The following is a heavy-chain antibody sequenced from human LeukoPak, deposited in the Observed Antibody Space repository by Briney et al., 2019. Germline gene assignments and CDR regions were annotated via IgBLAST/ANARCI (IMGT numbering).Heavy chain of an antibody. V-gene: IGHV3-23*01. Sequence: PGGSLRLSCAASGFTFSSYAMSWVRQAPGKGLEWVSAISGSGGSTYYADSVKGRFTISRDNSKNTLYLQMNSLRAEDTAVYYCAVAVAGTNWMEYWGQGTLATVSS. CDR3: AVAVAGTNWMEY. CDR1: GFTFSSYA. D-gene: IGHD6-19*01. CDR2: ISGSGGST. J-gene: IGHJ4*02.